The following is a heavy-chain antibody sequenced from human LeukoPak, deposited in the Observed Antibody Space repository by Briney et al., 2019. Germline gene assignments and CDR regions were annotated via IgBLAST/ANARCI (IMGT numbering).Heavy chain of an antibody. V-gene: IGHV3-21*01. CDR1: GFTFSSYN. Sequence: GGSLRLSCAASGFTFSSYNMNWVRQAPGKGLEWVSFISSSSNYIYYADSVKDRFTISRDNAKNSLYLQMNSLRAEDTAVYYCARDTRNYDFWTGYSFDSWGQGTLVTVSS. J-gene: IGHJ4*02. D-gene: IGHD3-3*01. CDR3: ARDTRNYDFWTGYSFDS. CDR2: ISSSSNYI.